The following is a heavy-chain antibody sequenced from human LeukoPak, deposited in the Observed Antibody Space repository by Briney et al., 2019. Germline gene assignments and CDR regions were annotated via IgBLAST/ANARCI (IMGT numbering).Heavy chain of an antibody. CDR1: GFTFSTYA. J-gene: IGHJ4*02. V-gene: IGHV3-48*02. Sequence: GGSLRLSCAASGFTFSTYAMSWVRQAAGKGLEWVSYISSGSGSIYADSVKGRFTISRDNAKNSLYLQMNSLRDDDTAVYYCAFQDGGIVFWGQGTLVTVSS. CDR2: ISSGSGS. D-gene: IGHD4-23*01. CDR3: AFQDGGIVF.